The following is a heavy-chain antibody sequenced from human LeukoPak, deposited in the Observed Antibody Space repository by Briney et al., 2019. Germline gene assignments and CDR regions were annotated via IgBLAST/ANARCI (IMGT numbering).Heavy chain of an antibody. CDR3: ASSNTAMVSGLDY. CDR2: INTDGSST. CDR1: GFTFSDYY. Sequence: GGSLRLSCAASGFTFSDYYMNWIRQAPGKGLVWVSRINTDGSSTIYADSVKGRLTISRDNAKNTLYLQMNSLRAEDTAVYYCASSNTAMVSGLDYWGQGTLVTVSS. J-gene: IGHJ4*02. V-gene: IGHV3-74*01. D-gene: IGHD5-18*01.